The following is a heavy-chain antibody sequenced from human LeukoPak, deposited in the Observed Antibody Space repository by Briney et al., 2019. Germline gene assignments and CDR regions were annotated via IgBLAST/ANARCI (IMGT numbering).Heavy chain of an antibody. D-gene: IGHD2-8*01. V-gene: IGHV3-15*07. Sequence: GGSLRLSCAASGFTFSNAWMNWVRQAPGKGLEWVGRIKSKTDGGTTDCAAPVKGRFTISRDDSKNTLYLQMNSLKTEDTAVYYCARDLGYCTNGVCHTRFDYWGQGTLVAVSS. CDR3: ARDLGYCTNGVCHTRFDY. J-gene: IGHJ4*02. CDR1: GFTFSNAW. CDR2: IKSKTDGGTT.